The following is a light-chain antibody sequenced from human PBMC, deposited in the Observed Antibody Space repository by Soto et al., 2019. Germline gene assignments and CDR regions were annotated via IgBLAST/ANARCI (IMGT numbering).Light chain of an antibody. CDR3: QQYNTWRSIT. CDR1: QSISAR. J-gene: IGKJ5*01. CDR2: GGS. V-gene: IGKV3-15*01. Sequence: EIVMTQSPATLSVSPGERATLSCRASQSISARLGWYQQRPGQAPRLLIYGGSNRATGVPARFSGSGSGTAFTLTISSLQSEDFAVYYCQQYNTWRSITFGQGTRLEIK.